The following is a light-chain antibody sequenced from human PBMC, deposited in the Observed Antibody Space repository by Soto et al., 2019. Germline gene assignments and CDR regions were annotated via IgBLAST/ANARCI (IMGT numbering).Light chain of an antibody. CDR2: DTS. CDR1: QGTDDT. J-gene: IGKJ4*01. V-gene: IGKV3-15*01. Sequence: EVVMRQSPATLPVSPREGATLSCSVSQGTDDTLAWYQHKPGQTPRLLIYDTSTRATGVPRRLSGSRSGAEFTLAITGLQSEDFAVYYSQPYNIWPLTFGGGTKVESK. CDR3: QPYNIWPLT.